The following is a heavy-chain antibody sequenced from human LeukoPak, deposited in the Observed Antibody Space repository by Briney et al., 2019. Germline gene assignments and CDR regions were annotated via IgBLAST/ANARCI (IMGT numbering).Heavy chain of an antibody. CDR2: IRYDGSNK. CDR3: ARVGRGYSFNVYYFDY. D-gene: IGHD5-18*01. J-gene: IGHJ4*02. CDR1: GFTFSRYG. Sequence: TGGSLRLSCAASGFTFSRYGMHWVRQAPGKGLEWVTFIRYDGSNKYYADSVKGRFTISRDNSKNTLYLQMNSLRAEDTAVYYCARVGRGYSFNVYYFDYWGQGTLVTVSS. V-gene: IGHV3-30*02.